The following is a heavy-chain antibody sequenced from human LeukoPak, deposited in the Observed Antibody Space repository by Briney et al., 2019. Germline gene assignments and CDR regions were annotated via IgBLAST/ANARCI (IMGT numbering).Heavy chain of an antibody. V-gene: IGHV3-72*01. CDR1: GFTFSDHF. D-gene: IGHD1-26*01. CDR3: AREWDSGSCQLGAFDI. J-gene: IGHJ3*02. CDR2: TRNKANEYST. Sequence: GGSLRLSCVASGFTFSDHFMDWVRQAPGKGLEWVGRTRNKANEYSTEYAASVKGRFIISRDDSKKSFYLQMNSLKTEDTAVYYCAREWDSGSCQLGAFDIWGQGTMVSVSS.